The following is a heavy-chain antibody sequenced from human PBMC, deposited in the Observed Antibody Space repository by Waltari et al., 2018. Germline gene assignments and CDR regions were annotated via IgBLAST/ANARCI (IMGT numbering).Heavy chain of an antibody. CDR1: GYSISSGYY. CDR2: IYHSGST. Sequence: QVQLQESGPGLVKPSETLSLTCTVSGYSISSGYYWCWIRQPPGKGLEWIGSIYHSGSTYYNPSLKSRVTISVDMSKNQFSLKLSSVIAADTAVYYCARADVTYFSWVDYWGQGTLVTVSS. V-gene: IGHV4-38-2*02. J-gene: IGHJ4*02. D-gene: IGHD1-26*01. CDR3: ARADVTYFSWVDY.